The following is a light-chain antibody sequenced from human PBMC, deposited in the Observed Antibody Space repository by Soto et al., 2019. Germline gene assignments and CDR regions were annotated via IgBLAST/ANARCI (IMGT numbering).Light chain of an antibody. V-gene: IGKV3-20*01. CDR3: QHLRT. CDR2: GAS. CDR1: QSVSSSY. J-gene: IGKJ2*01. Sequence: EIVLTQSPGTLSLSPGERATLSCRASQSVSSSYLAWYQQKPGQAPRLLIYGASSRATGIPDRFSGSGSGTDFTLTITRLEPEDFAVSYCQHLRTFGQGTKLEIK.